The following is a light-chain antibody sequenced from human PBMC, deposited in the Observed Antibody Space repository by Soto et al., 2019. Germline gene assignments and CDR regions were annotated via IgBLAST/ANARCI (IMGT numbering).Light chain of an antibody. CDR3: QQYNSYPWT. Sequence: DMQMTQSPSTLSASVGDRVTITGRASQSISSWLAWYQQKPGKAPKLLIYDASSLESGVPSRFSGSGSGTELTLTISSLEPDDFATYYCQQYNSYPWTFGQGTKVEIK. CDR2: DAS. J-gene: IGKJ1*01. CDR1: QSISSW. V-gene: IGKV1-5*01.